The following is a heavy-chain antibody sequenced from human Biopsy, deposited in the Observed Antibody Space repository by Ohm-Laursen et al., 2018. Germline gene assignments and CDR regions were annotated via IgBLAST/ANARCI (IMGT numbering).Heavy chain of an antibody. V-gene: IGHV3-53*01. J-gene: IGHJ4*02. CDR2: IYTGGST. CDR1: TFTDAW. Sequence: TFTDAWMSWVRQAPGKGLEWVSVIYTGGSTFYADSVKGRFTISRDKSKNTLYLQMNNLTAEDTAVYYCAREGRDYWGQGTLVTVSS. CDR3: AREGRDY.